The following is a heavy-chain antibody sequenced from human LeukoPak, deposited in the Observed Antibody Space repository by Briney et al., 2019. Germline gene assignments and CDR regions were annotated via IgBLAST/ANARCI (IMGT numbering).Heavy chain of an antibody. Sequence: PSETLSLTCAVYGGSFSGHYWTWIRQPPGKGLEWIGEVTDRGNANYNPSLRSRVTMSVDTSKNQFSLKLRSMTAADPSVFFCARARGSSGGWGHYYYSLDGWGKGTTVTVSS. CDR1: GGSFSGHY. CDR2: VTDRGNA. D-gene: IGHD2-15*01. V-gene: IGHV4-34*01. CDR3: ARARGSSGGWGHYYYSLDG. J-gene: IGHJ6*04.